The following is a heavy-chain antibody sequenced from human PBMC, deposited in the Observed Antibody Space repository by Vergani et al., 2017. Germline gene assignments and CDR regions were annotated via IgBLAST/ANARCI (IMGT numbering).Heavy chain of an antibody. CDR1: GESIRSGSHY. CDR2: IHTGGST. D-gene: IGHD6-13*01. V-gene: IGHV4-61*02. Sequence: QVKLQESGPGLLKPSQTLSLTCTVSGESIRSGSHYWSWIRQPAGKGPEWIGHIHTGGSTDLNPSFKSRVSISVATSKSQFSLKLNSVTVADTAVYYCARGSRAAGYSGPDSWGQGTRVTVSS. CDR3: ARGSRAAGYSGPDS. J-gene: IGHJ4*02.